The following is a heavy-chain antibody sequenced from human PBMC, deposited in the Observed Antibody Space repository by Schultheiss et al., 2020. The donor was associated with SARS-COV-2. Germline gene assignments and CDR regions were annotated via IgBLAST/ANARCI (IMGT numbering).Heavy chain of an antibody. CDR2: ISAYNGNT. CDR3: AISYYDFWSGPPVGGYFDY. J-gene: IGHJ4*01. Sequence: GESLKISCKASGYTFTSYGISWVRQAPGQGLEWMGWISAYNGNTNYAQKLQGRVTMTTDTSTSTAYMELRSLRSDDTAVYYCAISYYDFWSGPPVGGYFDYWGRGTLVTVSS. D-gene: IGHD3-3*01. CDR1: GYTFTSYG. V-gene: IGHV1-18*01.